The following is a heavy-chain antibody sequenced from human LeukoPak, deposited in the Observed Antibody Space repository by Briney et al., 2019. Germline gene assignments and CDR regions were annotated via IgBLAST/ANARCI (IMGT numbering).Heavy chain of an antibody. CDR1: GFTFSSYA. CDR3: AKGGKGVAGTSGYFDY. Sequence: GGSLRLSCAASGFTFSSYAMSWVRQAPGKGLEWVSAISGSGGSTYYADSGKGRFTISRDNSKNTLYLQMNSLRAEDTAVYYCAKGGKGVAGTSGYFDYWGQGTLVTVSS. V-gene: IGHV3-23*01. D-gene: IGHD6-19*01. J-gene: IGHJ4*02. CDR2: ISGSGGST.